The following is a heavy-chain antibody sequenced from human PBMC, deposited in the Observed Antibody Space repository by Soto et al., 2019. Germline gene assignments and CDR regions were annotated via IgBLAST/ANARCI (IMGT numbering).Heavy chain of an antibody. Sequence: PSETLSLTCTVSGGSISSYYWSWIRQPPGKGLEWIGYIYYSGSTNYNTSLKSRVTISVDTSKNQSSLKLSSVTAADTAVYYCASIYYDSSAIDYWGQGTLVTVSS. J-gene: IGHJ4*02. V-gene: IGHV4-59*01. CDR1: GGSISSYY. CDR2: IYYSGST. D-gene: IGHD3-22*01. CDR3: ASIYYDSSAIDY.